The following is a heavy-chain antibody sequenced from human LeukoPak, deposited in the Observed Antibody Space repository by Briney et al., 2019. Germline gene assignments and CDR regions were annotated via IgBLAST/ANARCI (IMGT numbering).Heavy chain of an antibody. CDR1: GYTFTGYY. V-gene: IGHV1-2*02. D-gene: IGHD4-17*01. CDR2: INPNSGGT. Sequence: ASVKVSCKASGYTFTGYYMHWVRQARGQGLEWMGWINPNSGGTNYAQKFQGRVTMTRDTSISTAYMELSRLRSDDTAVYYCARGKGTVTKFPRDYWGQGTLVTVSS. CDR3: ARGKGTVTKFPRDY. J-gene: IGHJ4*02.